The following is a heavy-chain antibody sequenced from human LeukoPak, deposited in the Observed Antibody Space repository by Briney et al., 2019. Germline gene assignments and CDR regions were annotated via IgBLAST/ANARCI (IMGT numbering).Heavy chain of an antibody. Sequence: GGSLRLSCAASGFTFSSYSMNWVRQAPGKGLEWVSSISSSSSYIYYADSVKGRFTISRDNAKNSLYLQMNSPRAEDTAAYYCARDEYSSGYYNDYWGQGTLVTVSS. D-gene: IGHD3-22*01. J-gene: IGHJ4*02. CDR3: ARDEYSSGYYNDY. V-gene: IGHV3-21*01. CDR2: ISSSSSYI. CDR1: GFTFSSYS.